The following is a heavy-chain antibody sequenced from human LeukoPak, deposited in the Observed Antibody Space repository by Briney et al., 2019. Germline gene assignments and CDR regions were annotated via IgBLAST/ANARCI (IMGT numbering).Heavy chain of an antibody. Sequence: GGSLRLSCAASGFTFSSYTMSWVRQAPGKGLEWVSSIGSSSNYIYYADSVKGRFTISRDNSKNTLYLQMSSLRAEDTAVYYCATFNWGRDSWGQGTLVTVSS. J-gene: IGHJ4*02. CDR1: GFTFSSYT. CDR2: IGSSSNYI. D-gene: IGHD7-27*01. CDR3: ATFNWGRDS. V-gene: IGHV3-21*04.